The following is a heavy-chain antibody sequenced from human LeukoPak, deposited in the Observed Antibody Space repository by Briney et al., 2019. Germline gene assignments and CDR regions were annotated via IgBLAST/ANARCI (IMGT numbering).Heavy chain of an antibody. Sequence: PGGSLRLSCAASGFSLSNYWISWVRQAPGKGLEWVANIKLDGSEKYYVNSVKGRFTISRDNAKNSLNLQMNSLRAEDTAVYYCARAPVRITIFGVERYGMDVWGQGTTVTVSS. D-gene: IGHD3-3*01. J-gene: IGHJ6*02. CDR2: IKLDGSEK. V-gene: IGHV3-7*01. CDR1: GFSLSNYW. CDR3: ARAPVRITIFGVERYGMDV.